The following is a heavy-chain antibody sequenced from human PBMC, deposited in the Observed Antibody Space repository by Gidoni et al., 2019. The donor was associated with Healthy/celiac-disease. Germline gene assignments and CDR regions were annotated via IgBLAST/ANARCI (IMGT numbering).Heavy chain of an antibody. D-gene: IGHD3-22*01. Sequence: LTISRDDSKNTLYLQMNSLKTEDTAVYYCTTDIKYYYDSSGIYLLDYWGQGTLVTVSS. J-gene: IGHJ4*02. CDR3: TTDIKYYYDSSGIYLLDY. V-gene: IGHV3-15*01.